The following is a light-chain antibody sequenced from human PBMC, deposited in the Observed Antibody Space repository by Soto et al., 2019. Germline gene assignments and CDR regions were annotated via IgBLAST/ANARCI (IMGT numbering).Light chain of an antibody. J-gene: IGKJ5*01. CDR2: DAS. Sequence: VLIPSPPTRALSPGERATLSCRTSLSVSVYLDWYQQKPGQAPRLLISDASNRATGIPARFSGSGSGTDFTLTISSQGPEDFAVYYCHQRQYWPPITVGQGTRLEIK. CDR3: HQRQYWPPIT. V-gene: IGKV3-11*01. CDR1: LSVSVY.